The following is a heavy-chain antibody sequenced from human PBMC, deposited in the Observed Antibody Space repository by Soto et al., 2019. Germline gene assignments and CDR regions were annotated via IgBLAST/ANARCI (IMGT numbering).Heavy chain of an antibody. D-gene: IGHD6-19*01. CDR3: ARDSSAWPNYFDS. J-gene: IGHJ4*02. CDR1: GFTINTHA. V-gene: IGHV3-23*04. Sequence: EVQLVESGGGLLQPGGSLRLSCAASGFTINTHAMTWFRQAPGKGLEWVSAFSGRSGDTYYAASVKGRFTISGDNSKTTVILEMNNLRAEDTAVYYCARDSSAWPNYFDSWGQGIQVTVSS. CDR2: FSGRSGDT.